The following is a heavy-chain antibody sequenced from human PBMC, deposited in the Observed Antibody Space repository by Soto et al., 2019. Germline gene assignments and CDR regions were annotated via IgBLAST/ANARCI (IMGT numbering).Heavy chain of an antibody. CDR3: ARDPLVVPAAVGSYYYYGMDV. D-gene: IGHD2-2*01. CDR2: IKQDGSEK. CDR1: GFTFSSYW. J-gene: IGHJ6*02. Sequence: GGSLRLSCAASGFTFSSYWMSWVRQAPGKGLEWVANIKQDGSEKYYVDSVKGRFTISRDNAKNSLYLQMNSLRAEDTAVYYCARDPLVVPAAVGSYYYYGMDVWGQGTTVTVSS. V-gene: IGHV3-7*05.